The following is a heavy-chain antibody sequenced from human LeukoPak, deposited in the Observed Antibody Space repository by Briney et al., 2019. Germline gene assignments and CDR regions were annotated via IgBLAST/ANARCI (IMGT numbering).Heavy chain of an antibody. Sequence: GGSLRLSCAASGFTFSSYWMSWVRQAPGKGLEWVANIKQDGSEKYYVDSVKGRFAISRDNAKSSLYLQMNSLRAEDTAVYYCAELGITMIGGVWGKGTTVTISS. D-gene: IGHD3-10*02. J-gene: IGHJ6*04. V-gene: IGHV3-7*01. CDR1: GFTFSSYW. CDR3: AELGITMIGGV. CDR2: IKQDGSEK.